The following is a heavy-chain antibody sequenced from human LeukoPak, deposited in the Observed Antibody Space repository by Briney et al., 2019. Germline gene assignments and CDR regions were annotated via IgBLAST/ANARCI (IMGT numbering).Heavy chain of an antibody. V-gene: IGHV1-3*03. J-gene: IGHJ4*02. CDR3: ARGNLWFGEFYFDY. CDR1: GYTFTSYA. D-gene: IGHD3-10*01. CDR2: INAGNGNT. Sequence: ASVKVSCKASGYTFTSYAMHWVRQAPGQRLEWMGWINAGNGNTKYSQEFQGRVTITRDTSASTAYMELSSLRSEDMAVYYCARGNLWFGEFYFDYWGQGTLVTVSS.